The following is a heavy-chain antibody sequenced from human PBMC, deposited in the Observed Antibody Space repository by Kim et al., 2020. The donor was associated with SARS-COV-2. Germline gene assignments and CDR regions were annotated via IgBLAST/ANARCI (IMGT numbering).Heavy chain of an antibody. D-gene: IGHD1-1*01. CDR2: IYYSGST. V-gene: IGHV4-39*01. CDR3: ARKETGYNSYYLDY. J-gene: IGHJ4*02. CDR1: GVSIRSDINR. Sequence: SETLSLTCSVFGVSIRSDINRWDWIRQPPGKGLEWIGSIYYSGSTFYNTTLKSRVTMSADTSKNPFTLRLSSVTAAETAVYYCARKETGYNSYYLDYWGQGILVTVAS.